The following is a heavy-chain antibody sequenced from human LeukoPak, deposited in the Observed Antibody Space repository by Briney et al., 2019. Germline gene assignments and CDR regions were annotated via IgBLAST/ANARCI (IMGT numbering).Heavy chain of an antibody. CDR2: ISGSGGST. Sequence: GGSLRLSCAASVFTFSSYAMSWVRQAPGKGLEWVSAISGSGGSTYYADSVKGRFTISRDNYKNTLYLQMNSMRAEDTAVYYCAKGTYYYGSGSFLDYWGQGTLVTVSS. CDR3: AKGTYYYGSGSFLDY. J-gene: IGHJ4*02. D-gene: IGHD3-10*01. V-gene: IGHV3-23*01. CDR1: VFTFSSYA.